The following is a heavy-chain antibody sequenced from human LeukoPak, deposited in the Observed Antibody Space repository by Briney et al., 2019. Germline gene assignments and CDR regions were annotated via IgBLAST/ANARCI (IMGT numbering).Heavy chain of an antibody. CDR3: AGYWSGSTYYYYMDV. D-gene: IGHD3-3*01. CDR2: IYHGGST. CDR1: GGSISSSNW. J-gene: IGHJ6*03. V-gene: IGHV4-4*02. Sequence: PSGTLSLTCVVSGGSISSSNWWSWVRQPPGKGLEWIGEIYHGGSTNYNPSLKSRVTISVDTSKNQFSLKLSSVTAADTAVYYCAGYWSGSTYYYYMDVWGKGTTVTVSS.